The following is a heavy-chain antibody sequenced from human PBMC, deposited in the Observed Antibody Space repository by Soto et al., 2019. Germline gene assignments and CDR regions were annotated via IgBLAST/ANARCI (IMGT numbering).Heavy chain of an antibody. J-gene: IGHJ4*02. D-gene: IGHD5-18*01. CDR2: IYPGDSDT. CDR3: XRLDVDTAMVALYYFDY. Sequence: PGESLKISCKGSGYSFTIYWIGWVRQMPGKGLEWMGIIYPGDSDTRYSPSFQGQVTISADKSISTAYLQWSSLKASDTAMYYCXRLDVDTAMVALYYFDYWGQGTLVTVSS. V-gene: IGHV5-51*01. CDR1: GYSFTIYW.